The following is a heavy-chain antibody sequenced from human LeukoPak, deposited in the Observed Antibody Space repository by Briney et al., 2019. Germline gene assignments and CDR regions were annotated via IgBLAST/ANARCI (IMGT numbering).Heavy chain of an antibody. CDR2: IRSKANSYAT. V-gene: IGHV3-73*01. Sequence: GGSLRLSCAASGFTFSGSAMHWVRQASGKGLEWVGRIRSKANSYATAYAASVKGRFTISRDDSKNTAHLQMNSLKTEDTAVYYCTRPPPEYDILTGNNWFDPWGQGTLVTVSS. CDR1: GFTFSGSA. J-gene: IGHJ5*02. CDR3: TRPPPEYDILTGNNWFDP. D-gene: IGHD3-9*01.